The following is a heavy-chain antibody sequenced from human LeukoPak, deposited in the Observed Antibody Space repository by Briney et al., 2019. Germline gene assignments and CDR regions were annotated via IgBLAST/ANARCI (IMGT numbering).Heavy chain of an antibody. V-gene: IGHV4-34*01. J-gene: IGHJ5*02. D-gene: IGHD6-13*01. CDR2: INHSGSA. CDR3: ASIRAAAGTSNWFDP. CDR1: GGSFSGYY. Sequence: SETLSLTCAVYGGSFSGYYWSWIRQPPGKGLEWIGEINHSGSANYNPSLKSRVTISVDTSKNQFSLKLSSVTAAATAVYYCASIRAAAGTSNWFDPWGQGTLVTVSS.